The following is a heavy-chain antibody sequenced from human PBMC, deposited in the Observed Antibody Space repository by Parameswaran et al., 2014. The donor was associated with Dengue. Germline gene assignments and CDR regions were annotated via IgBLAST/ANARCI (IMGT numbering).Heavy chain of an antibody. Sequence: WVRQAPGQGLEWMGWINPNSGGTNYAQKFQGRVTMTRDTSISTAYMELSRLRSDDTAVYYCARVTWFGELLPGDYWGQGTLVTVSS. V-gene: IGHV1-2*02. CDR3: ARVTWFGELLPGDY. J-gene: IGHJ4*02. CDR2: INPNSGGT. D-gene: IGHD3-10*01.